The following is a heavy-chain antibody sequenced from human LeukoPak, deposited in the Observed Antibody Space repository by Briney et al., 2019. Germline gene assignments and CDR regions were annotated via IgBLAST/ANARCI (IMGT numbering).Heavy chain of an antibody. D-gene: IGHD3-10*01. V-gene: IGHV4-59*01. J-gene: IGHJ5*02. CDR3: AISMVRGVGNWFDP. CDR1: GGSISSYY. Sequence: SETLSLTCTVSGGSISSYYWSWIRQPPGKGLEWIGYIYYSGSTNYNPSLKSRVTISVDTSKNQFSLKLSSVTAADTAVYYCAISMVRGVGNWFDPWGQGTLVTVSS. CDR2: IYYSGST.